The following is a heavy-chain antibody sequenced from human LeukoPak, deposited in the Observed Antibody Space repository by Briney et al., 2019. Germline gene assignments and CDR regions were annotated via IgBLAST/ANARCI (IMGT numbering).Heavy chain of an antibody. D-gene: IGHD3-3*01. CDR3: ARSTIFGVVIIDY. V-gene: IGHV3-21*01. J-gene: IGHJ4*02. CDR1: GFTFSSYA. CDR2: ISSSSSYI. Sequence: GGSLRLSCAASGFTFSSYAMSWVRQAPGKGLEWVSSISSSSSYIYYADSVKGRFTISRDNAKNSLYLQMNSLRAEDTAVYYCARSTIFGVVIIDYWGQGTLVTVSS.